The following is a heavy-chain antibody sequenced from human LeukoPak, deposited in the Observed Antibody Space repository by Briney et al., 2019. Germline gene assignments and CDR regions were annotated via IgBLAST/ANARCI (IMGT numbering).Heavy chain of an antibody. Sequence: SETLSLTCTVSGGSISSYYWSWIRQPPGKGLEWIGYIYYSGSTNYNPSLKSRVTISVDKSKNQFSLKLSSVTAADTAVYYCAREVRYSSGWPYYFDYWGQGTLVTVSS. V-gene: IGHV4-59*12. J-gene: IGHJ4*02. CDR1: GGSISSYY. CDR3: AREVRYSSGWPYYFDY. D-gene: IGHD6-19*01. CDR2: IYYSGST.